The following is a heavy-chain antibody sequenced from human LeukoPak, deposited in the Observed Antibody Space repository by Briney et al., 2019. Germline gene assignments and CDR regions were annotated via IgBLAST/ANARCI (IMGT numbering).Heavy chain of an antibody. CDR3: ARAGDRITIFGVPNFRFDY. D-gene: IGHD3-3*01. CDR2: IKQDGSEK. Sequence: GGSLRPSYAASGFTFSSYWMSWVRQAPGKGLEWVANIKQDGSEKYYVDSVKGRFTISRDNAKNSLYLQMNSLRAEDTAVYYCARAGDRITIFGVPNFRFDYWGQGTLVTVSS. J-gene: IGHJ4*02. V-gene: IGHV3-7*01. CDR1: GFTFSSYW.